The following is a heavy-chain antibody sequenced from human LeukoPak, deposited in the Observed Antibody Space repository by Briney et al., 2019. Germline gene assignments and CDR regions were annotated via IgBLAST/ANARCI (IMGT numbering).Heavy chain of an antibody. J-gene: IGHJ5*02. V-gene: IGHV3-23*01. Sequence: GGSLRLSCAASGLTFSSYGMSWVRQAPGRGLEWVSAISTTGGTTYYADSVRGRFTISRDNSKNTLYLQMNSLRAEDTAVYYCAKGFVVVVSATQSSWFDPWGQGTLVSVSS. CDR3: AKGFVVVVSATQSSWFDP. CDR2: ISTTGGTT. CDR1: GLTFSSYG. D-gene: IGHD2-21*01.